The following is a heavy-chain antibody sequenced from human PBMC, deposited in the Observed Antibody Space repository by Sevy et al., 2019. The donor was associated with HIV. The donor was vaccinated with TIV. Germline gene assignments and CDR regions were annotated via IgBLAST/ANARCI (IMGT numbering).Heavy chain of an antibody. CDR2: IYYTGTT. CDR1: GGSMSSYF. CDR3: ARDSVLSPRVFDS. D-gene: IGHD3-10*01. Sequence: SETLSLTCTVSGGSMSSYFWSWIRQPPGKGLEWIGYIYYTGTTNYNPSLKSRLTMSLDTSKNRFSLKLTEVTAADTAVYYCARDSVLSPRVFDSWGQGTLVTVSS. J-gene: IGHJ4*02. V-gene: IGHV4-59*01.